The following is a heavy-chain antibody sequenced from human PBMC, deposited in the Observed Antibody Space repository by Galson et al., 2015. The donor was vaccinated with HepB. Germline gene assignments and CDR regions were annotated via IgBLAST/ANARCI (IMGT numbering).Heavy chain of an antibody. CDR2: ISGSGGST. D-gene: IGHD2-2*01. V-gene: IGHV3-23*01. Sequence: SLRLSCAASGSTFSSYAMSWVRQAPGKGLEWVSAISGSGGSTYYADSVKGRFTISRDNSKNTLYLQMNSLRAEDTAVYYCAKVGGRDQLLFHDAFDIWGQGTMVTVSS. CDR3: AKVGGRDQLLFHDAFDI. CDR1: GSTFSSYA. J-gene: IGHJ3*02.